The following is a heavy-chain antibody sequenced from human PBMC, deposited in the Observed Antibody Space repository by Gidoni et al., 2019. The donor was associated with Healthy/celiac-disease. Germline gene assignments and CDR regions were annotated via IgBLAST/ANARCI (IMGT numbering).Heavy chain of an antibody. D-gene: IGHD1-26*01. CDR3: ARDGGSYFSDY. J-gene: IGHJ4*02. V-gene: IGHV3-11*05. Sequence: QVQLVESGGGLVKPGGSLRLSCAASGFTFRDYDMSWIRQATGKGLEWVSYISSSSSYTNYADSVKGRFTISRDNAKNSLYLQMNSLRAEDTAVYYCARDGGSYFSDYWGQGTLVTVSS. CDR1: GFTFRDYD. CDR2: ISSSSSYT.